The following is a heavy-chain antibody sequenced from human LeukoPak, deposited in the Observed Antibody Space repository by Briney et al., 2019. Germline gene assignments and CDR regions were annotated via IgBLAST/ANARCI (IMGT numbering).Heavy chain of an antibody. V-gene: IGHV3-21*01. Sequence: GGSLRLSCAASGFTFSSYSMNWVRQAPGKGLEWVSSISSSSSYIYYADSVKGRFTISRDNSKNTLYLQMNSLRAEDTAVYYCARDVGNYYDSSGYFDYWGQGTLVTVSS. J-gene: IGHJ4*02. CDR3: ARDVGNYYDSSGYFDY. CDR2: ISSSSSYI. D-gene: IGHD3-22*01. CDR1: GFTFSSYS.